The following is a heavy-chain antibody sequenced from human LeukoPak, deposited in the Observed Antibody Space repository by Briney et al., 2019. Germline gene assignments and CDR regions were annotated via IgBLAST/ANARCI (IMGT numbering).Heavy chain of an antibody. J-gene: IGHJ3*02. V-gene: IGHV3-48*03. Sequence: GGSLRLSCAASGFTFSSFEMNWVRQAPGKGLEWVSYISSSGSTIYYADSVKGRFTISRDNAKNSLYLQMNSLRAEDTAVYYCATDLWNAFDIWGQGTMVTVSP. CDR1: GFTFSSFE. CDR3: ATDLWNAFDI. D-gene: IGHD3-10*01. CDR2: ISSSGSTI.